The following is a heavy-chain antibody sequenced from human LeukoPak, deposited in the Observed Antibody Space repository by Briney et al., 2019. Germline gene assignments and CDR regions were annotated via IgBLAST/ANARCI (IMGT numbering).Heavy chain of an antibody. D-gene: IGHD6-13*01. V-gene: IGHV3-33*08. CDR2: IWYDGSNK. Sequence: GESLRLSCAASGFTFSSYAMSWVRQAPGKGLEWVAVIWYDGSNKYYADSVKGRFTISRDNSKNTLYLQMNSLRAEDTAVYYCARDTHSSSWYKLDYYYGMDVWGQGTTVTVSS. CDR1: GFTFSSYA. J-gene: IGHJ6*02. CDR3: ARDTHSSSWYKLDYYYGMDV.